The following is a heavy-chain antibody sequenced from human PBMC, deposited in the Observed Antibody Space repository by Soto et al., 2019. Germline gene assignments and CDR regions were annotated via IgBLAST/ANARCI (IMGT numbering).Heavy chain of an antibody. D-gene: IGHD6-6*01. Sequence: KSGGSLRLSCAASGFTFSSYSMNWVRQAPGKGLEWVSSISSSSSYINYADSVKGRFTISRDNAKNSLYLQMNSLRAEDTAVYYCARDRASSSSIFDYWGQGTLVTVSS. J-gene: IGHJ4*02. CDR3: ARDRASSSSIFDY. CDR1: GFTFSSYS. CDR2: ISSSSSYI. V-gene: IGHV3-21*01.